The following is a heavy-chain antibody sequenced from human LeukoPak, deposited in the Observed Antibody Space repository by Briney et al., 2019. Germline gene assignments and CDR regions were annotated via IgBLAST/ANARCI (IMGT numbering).Heavy chain of an antibody. D-gene: IGHD3-10*01. CDR1: GGTFGSYA. V-gene: IGHV1-69*13. CDR2: IIPIFGTA. J-gene: IGHJ6*03. Sequence: SVKVSCKASGGTFGSYAISWVRQAPGQGLEWMGGIIPIFGTANYAQKFQGRVTITADESTSTAYMELSSLRSEDTAVYYCARSRHYYGSGSYPQYGYYYYMDVWGKGTTVTISS. CDR3: ARSRHYYGSGSYPQYGYYYYMDV.